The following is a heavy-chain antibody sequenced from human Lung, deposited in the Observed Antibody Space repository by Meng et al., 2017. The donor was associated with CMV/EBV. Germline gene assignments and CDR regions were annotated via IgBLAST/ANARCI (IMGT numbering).Heavy chain of an antibody. CDR2: INHSGST. J-gene: IGHJ5*02. CDR3: ARGRSSTRYCSSTSCYSRGWIWFDP. Sequence: WSWISQPPGKGLEWIGEINHSGSTNYNPSLKSRVTISVDTSKNQFSLKLSSVTAADTAVYYCARGRSSTRYCSSTSCYSRGWIWFDPWGQGTLVTVSS. V-gene: IGHV4-34*01. D-gene: IGHD2-2*01.